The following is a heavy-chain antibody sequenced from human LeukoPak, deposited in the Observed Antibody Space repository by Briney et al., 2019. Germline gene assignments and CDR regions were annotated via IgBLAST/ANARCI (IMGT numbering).Heavy chain of an antibody. V-gene: IGHV3-23*01. CDR1: GFTFSSCA. D-gene: IGHD6-19*01. CDR2: ISGSGGST. Sequence: GGSLRLSCAASGFTFSSCAMSWVRQAPGKGLEWVSAISGSGGSTYYADSVQGRFTISGDNSKNTLYLQMNSLRAEDTAVYYCAKDSSGWYGKGIDYWGQGTLVTVSS. J-gene: IGHJ4*02. CDR3: AKDSSGWYGKGIDY.